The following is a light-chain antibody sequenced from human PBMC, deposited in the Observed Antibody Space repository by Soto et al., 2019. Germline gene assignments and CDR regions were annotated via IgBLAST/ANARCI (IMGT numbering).Light chain of an antibody. CDR2: EVS. Sequence: QSVLTEPACVSGSPGQSITISCTGTSSDVGDYPYVSWYQQHPAKVPKLIIYEVSHRPSGITSRFSGSKSQNTASLTISGLQAEDEADYYCSSYSATNTLVFGSGTKVTVL. J-gene: IGLJ1*01. CDR3: SSYSATNTLV. V-gene: IGLV2-14*01. CDR1: SSDVGDYPY.